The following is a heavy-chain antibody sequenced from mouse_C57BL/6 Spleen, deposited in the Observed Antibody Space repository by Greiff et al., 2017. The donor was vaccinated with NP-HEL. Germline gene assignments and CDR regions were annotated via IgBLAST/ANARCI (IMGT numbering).Heavy chain of an antibody. CDR2: ISSGSSTI. J-gene: IGHJ4*01. CDR3: AMPGSYDAMDY. D-gene: IGHD1-1*02. Sequence: DVMLVASGGGLVKPGGSLKLSCAASGFTFSDYGMHWVRQAPEKGLEWVAYISSGSSTIYYADTVKGRFTISRDNAKNTLFLQMTSLRSEDTAMYYCAMPGSYDAMDYWGQGTSVTVSS. V-gene: IGHV5-17*01. CDR1: GFTFSDYG.